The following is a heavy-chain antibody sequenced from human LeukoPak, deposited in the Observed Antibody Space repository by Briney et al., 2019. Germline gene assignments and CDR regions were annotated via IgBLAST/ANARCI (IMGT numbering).Heavy chain of an antibody. J-gene: IGHJ4*02. D-gene: IGHD6-13*01. CDR3: ARVRPIAAAGLFDY. CDR1: GFTFSSYS. Sequence: GGCLSLSCAASGFTFSSYSMNWVRQAPGKGLEWVSSISSSSSYIYYADSVKGRFTISRDNAKNSLYLQMNSLRAEDTAVYYCARVRPIAAAGLFDYWGQGTLVTVSS. V-gene: IGHV3-21*01. CDR2: ISSSSSYI.